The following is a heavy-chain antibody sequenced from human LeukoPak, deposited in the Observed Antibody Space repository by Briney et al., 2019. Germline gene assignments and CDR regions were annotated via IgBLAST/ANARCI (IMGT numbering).Heavy chain of an antibody. V-gene: IGHV4-34*01. J-gene: IGHJ4*02. CDR3: ARGPRRPAAAPEY. D-gene: IGHD6-13*01. CDR2: INHSGST. Sequence: SETLSLTCAVYGGSFSGYYWSWIRQPPGKGLEWIGEINHSGSTNYNPSLKSRVTILVDTSKNRFSQKVSSVTAADTAVYHCARGPRRPAAAPEYWGQGTLVTVSS. CDR1: GGSFSGYY.